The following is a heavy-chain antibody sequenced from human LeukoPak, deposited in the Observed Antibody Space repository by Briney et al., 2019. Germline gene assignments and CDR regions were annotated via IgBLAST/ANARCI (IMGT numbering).Heavy chain of an antibody. J-gene: IGHJ3*02. CDR2: IYYSGST. CDR1: GGSFSGYY. D-gene: IGHD3-3*01. CDR3: ARDSNYDFWSGYGAFDI. Sequence: SETLSLTCAAYGGSFSGYYWSWIRQPPGRGLEWIGYIYYSGSTNYNSSLKSRVTISVDTSKNQFSLKLSSVTAADTAVYYCARDSNYDFWSGYGAFDIWGQGTMVTVSS. V-gene: IGHV4-59*01.